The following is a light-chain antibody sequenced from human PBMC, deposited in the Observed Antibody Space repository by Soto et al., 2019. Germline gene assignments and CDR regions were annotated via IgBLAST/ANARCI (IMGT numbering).Light chain of an antibody. CDR1: QSVGSSY. V-gene: IGKV3-20*01. Sequence: EIVLTQSPGTLSLSPGERATLSCRASQSVGSSYLAWYQQKPGQAPRLLIYDASSRAAGIPDRFSGSGSGTDFTLTISRLEPEDFVVYYCQQYHSSPPITFGQGTKLEIK. J-gene: IGKJ2*01. CDR2: DAS. CDR3: QQYHSSPPIT.